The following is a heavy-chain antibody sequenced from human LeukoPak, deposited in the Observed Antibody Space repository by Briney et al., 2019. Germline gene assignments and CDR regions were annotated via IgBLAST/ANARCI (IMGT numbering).Heavy chain of an antibody. CDR1: GFTFSSYA. V-gene: IGHV3-30-3*01. CDR2: ISCDGSNK. J-gene: IGHJ4*02. CDR3: AREKSDYDFWSGYSPYYFDY. D-gene: IGHD3-3*01. Sequence: PGRSLRLSCAASGFTFSSYAMHWVRQAPGKGLEWVAVISCDGSNKYYADSVKGRFTISRDNSKNTLYLQMNSLRAEDTAVYYCAREKSDYDFWSGYSPYYFDYWGQGTLVTVSS.